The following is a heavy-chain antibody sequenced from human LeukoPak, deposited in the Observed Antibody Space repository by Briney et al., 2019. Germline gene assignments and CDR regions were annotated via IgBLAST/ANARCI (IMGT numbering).Heavy chain of an antibody. J-gene: IGHJ6*03. Sequence: PGGSLRLSCAASGFTVSSNYMSWVRQAPGKGLEWVSVIYSGGSTYYADSVKGRFTISRDNSKNTLYLQMNSLRAEDTALYYCARDGRFSGSPYFYYMDVWGKGTTITVS. V-gene: IGHV3-53*05. CDR1: GFTVSSNY. CDR3: ARDGRFSGSPYFYYMDV. D-gene: IGHD1-26*01. CDR2: IYSGGST.